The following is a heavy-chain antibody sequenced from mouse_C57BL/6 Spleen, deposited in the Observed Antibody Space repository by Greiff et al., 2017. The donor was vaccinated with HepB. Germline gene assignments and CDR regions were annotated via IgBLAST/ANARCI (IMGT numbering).Heavy chain of an antibody. CDR3: ARWGYYYGSSHWYFDV. D-gene: IGHD1-1*01. CDR1: GYTFTDYY. Sequence: VQLQQSGPELVKPGASVKISCKASGYTFTDYYINWVKQRPGQGLEWIGWIYPGSSNTKYNEKFKGKATLTVDTSSSTAYMQLSSLTSEDSAVYFCARWGYYYGSSHWYFDVWGTGTTVTVSS. V-gene: IGHV1-84*01. CDR2: IYPGSSNT. J-gene: IGHJ1*03.